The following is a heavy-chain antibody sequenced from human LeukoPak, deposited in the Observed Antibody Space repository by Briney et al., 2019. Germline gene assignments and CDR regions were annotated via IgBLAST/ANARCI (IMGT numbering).Heavy chain of an antibody. CDR3: AKGDYYDSSGSIDY. CDR2: ISWNSGSI. D-gene: IGHD3-22*01. J-gene: IGHJ4*02. Sequence: PGRSLRLSCAASGFTFDDYAMNWVRQAPGKGLEWVSGISWNSGSIGYADSVKGRFTISRDNAKNSLYLQMNSLRAEDTALYYCAKGDYYDSSGSIDYWGQGTLVTVSS. V-gene: IGHV3-9*01. CDR1: GFTFDDYA.